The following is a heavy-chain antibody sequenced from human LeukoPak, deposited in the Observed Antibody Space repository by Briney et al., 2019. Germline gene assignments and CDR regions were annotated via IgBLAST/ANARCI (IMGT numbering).Heavy chain of an antibody. CDR1: GFTFTNYY. V-gene: IGHV3-21*06. CDR2: ISGGYSYI. CDR3: ARAFGGYDSQHFYYYMDV. D-gene: IGHD5-12*01. Sequence: GGSLRLSCLASGFTFTNYYLNWVRQAPGKGLEWVSSISGGYSYINYAASVKGRFTISRDSAKNSLYLQMDSLRAEDTAVYYCARAFGGYDSQHFYYYMDVWGKGTTVTVSS. J-gene: IGHJ6*03.